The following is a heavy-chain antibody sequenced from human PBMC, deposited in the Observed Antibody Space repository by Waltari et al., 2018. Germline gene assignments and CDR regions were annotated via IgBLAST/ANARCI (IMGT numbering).Heavy chain of an antibody. Sequence: QVQLVQSGAEVQQPGSSVTVSCKHSGGTFSRYALSSLRQAPGQGLEWMGGISPIFDTANYAEKFEGRVTITADESTSTAYMELSSLRSEDTAVYYCARGPIGSDRYCDLWGRGTLVTVSS. CDR1: GGTFSRYA. V-gene: IGHV1-69*12. CDR2: ISPIFDTA. J-gene: IGHJ2*01. CDR3: ARGPIGSDRYCDL. D-gene: IGHD2-15*01.